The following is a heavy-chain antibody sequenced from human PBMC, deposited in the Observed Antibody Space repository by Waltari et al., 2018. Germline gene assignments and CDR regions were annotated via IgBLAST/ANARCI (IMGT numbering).Heavy chain of an antibody. CDR3: ARGRSIMIKFGGAMLGMDV. V-gene: IGHV4-34*01. CDR1: GGSFSGYY. CDR2: INHSGST. D-gene: IGHD3-16*01. J-gene: IGHJ6*02. Sequence: QVQLQQWGAGLLKPSETLSLTCAVYGGSFSGYYWSWIRQPPGKGLEWIGEINHSGSTNYNPSLKSRVTISVDTSKNQFSLKLSSVTAADTAVYYCARGRSIMIKFGGAMLGMDVWGQGTTVTVSS.